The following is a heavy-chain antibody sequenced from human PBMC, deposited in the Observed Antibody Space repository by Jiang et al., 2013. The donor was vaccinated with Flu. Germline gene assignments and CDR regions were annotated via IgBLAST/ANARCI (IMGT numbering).Heavy chain of an antibody. D-gene: IGHD2-2*01. CDR1: GYTFTSYA. J-gene: IGHJ4*02. V-gene: IGHV1-3*01. Sequence: SGAEVKKPGASVKVSCKASGYTFTSYAMHWVRQAPGQRLEWMGWINAGNGNTGYSQKFQGRVTITRDTSASTAYMELSSLISEDTAVYYCARNAVVVPAAIPDGYFDYWGQGTLVTVSS. CDR3: ARNAVVVPAAIPDGYFDY. CDR2: INAGNGNT.